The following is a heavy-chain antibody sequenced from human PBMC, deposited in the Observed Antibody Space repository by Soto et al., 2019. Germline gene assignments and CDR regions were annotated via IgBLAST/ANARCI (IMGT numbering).Heavy chain of an antibody. D-gene: IGHD5-18*01. J-gene: IGHJ4*02. CDR1: GFTFSSYG. Sequence: GGSLRLSCAASGFTFSSYGMHWVRQAPGKGLEWVAVISYDGSNKYYADSVKGRFTISRDNSKNTLYLQMNSLRAEDTAVYYCAKDGDTAMAHWGQGTLVTVSS. CDR2: ISYDGSNK. CDR3: AKDGDTAMAH. V-gene: IGHV3-30*18.